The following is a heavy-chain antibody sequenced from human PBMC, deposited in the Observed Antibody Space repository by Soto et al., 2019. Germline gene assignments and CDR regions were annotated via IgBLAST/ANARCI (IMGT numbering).Heavy chain of an antibody. CDR1: GGTCSSYT. V-gene: IGHV1-69*02. CDR2: IIPILGIA. CDR3: ARGGCSGASCYSVAFDI. J-gene: IGHJ3*02. Sequence: QVQLVQSGAEVKKPGSSVKVSCKASGGTCSSYTISWVRQAPGQGLEWMGRIIPILGIANYAQKFQGRVTITADKSTSTAYMELSSLRSEDTAVYYCARGGCSGASCYSVAFDIWGQGTMLTVSS. D-gene: IGHD2-15*01.